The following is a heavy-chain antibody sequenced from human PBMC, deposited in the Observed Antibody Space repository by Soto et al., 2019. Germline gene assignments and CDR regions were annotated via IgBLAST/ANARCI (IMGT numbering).Heavy chain of an antibody. Sequence: QITLNESGPTVVRPTETLTLTCRFSGFSLTTSGVGVGWIRQSPGKAPEWLALIYWDDDKRYSASLKSRLTITNDTSKNQVVLTVSDLDPTDTATYYCAPRVLRTVFGLVTTTAIYFDFWGQGTPVAVSS. J-gene: IGHJ4*02. D-gene: IGHD3-3*01. CDR2: IYWDDDK. CDR1: GFSLTTSGVG. CDR3: APRVLRTVFGLVTTTAIYFDF. V-gene: IGHV2-5*02.